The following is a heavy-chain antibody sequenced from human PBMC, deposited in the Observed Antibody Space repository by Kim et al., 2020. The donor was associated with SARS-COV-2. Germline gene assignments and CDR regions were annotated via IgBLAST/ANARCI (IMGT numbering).Heavy chain of an antibody. J-gene: IGHJ6*03. V-gene: IGHV3-30*18. CDR2: ISYDGSNK. CDR1: GFTFSSYG. D-gene: IGHD4-17*01. Sequence: GGSLRLSCAASGFTFSSYGMHWVRQAPGKGLEWVAVISYDGSNKYYADSVKGRFTISRDNSKNTLYLQMNSLRAEDTAVYYCAKRAYGYGDSSLTYYYYYYYMDVWGKGTTVTVSS. CDR3: AKRAYGYGDSSLTYYYYYYYMDV.